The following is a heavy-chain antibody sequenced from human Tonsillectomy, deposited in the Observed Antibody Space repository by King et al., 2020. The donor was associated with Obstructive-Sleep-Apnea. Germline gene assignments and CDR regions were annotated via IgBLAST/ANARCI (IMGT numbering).Heavy chain of an antibody. Sequence: VQLVESGGGVVQPGRSLRLSCAASGFTFSSYGMHWVRQAPGKGLEWVAVIWYDGSNKYYADSVKGRFTISRDNSKNTLYLQMNSLRAEDTAVYYCAKDTGRGHSDNWFDPWGQGTLVTVSS. CDR3: AKDTGRGHSDNWFDP. CDR2: IWYDGSNK. CDR1: GFTFSSYG. V-gene: IGHV3-33*06. J-gene: IGHJ5*02. D-gene: IGHD1-26*01.